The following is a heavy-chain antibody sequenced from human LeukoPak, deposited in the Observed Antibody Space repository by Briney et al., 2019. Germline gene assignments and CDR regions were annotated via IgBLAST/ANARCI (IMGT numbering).Heavy chain of an antibody. J-gene: IGHJ4*02. Sequence: QTGGSLRLSCAASGFTFSTYYMAWVRQAPGKGLEWVANIKQEGSEKYYGGSVKGRFTISRDNAKNALYLQLNSLRVEDTAVYFCAGGFGFLIESWGQGTLVTVSS. CDR1: GFTFSTYY. CDR2: IKQEGSEK. D-gene: IGHD2-21*01. V-gene: IGHV3-7*04. CDR3: AGGFGFLIES.